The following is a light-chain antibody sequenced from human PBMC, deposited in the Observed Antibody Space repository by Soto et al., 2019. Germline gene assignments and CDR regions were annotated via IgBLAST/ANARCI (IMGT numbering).Light chain of an antibody. CDR3: QQYHSTPYT. J-gene: IGKJ2*01. Sequence: DIVMTQSPDSLAVSLGERATINCKSIQTVLYSSTNKNYLSWHQLKPGQPPKLLIYWASTRESGVPDRFSGSGSGNDFTLTISSLQAEDVAVYYCQQYHSTPYTFGQGTKLEIK. CDR2: WAS. V-gene: IGKV4-1*01. CDR1: QTVLYSSTNKNY.